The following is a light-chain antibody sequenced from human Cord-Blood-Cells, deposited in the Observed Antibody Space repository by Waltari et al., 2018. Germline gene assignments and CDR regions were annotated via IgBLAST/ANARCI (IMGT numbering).Light chain of an antibody. CDR2: QDS. Sequence: SYELTQPPSVSVSPGQTASITCHGDKVGDKYACWYQQKPGQSPVLVIYQDSKRPSGIHERFSGSNSGNTATLTISGTQAMDEADYYCQAWDSSNVVFGGGTKLTVL. V-gene: IGLV3-1*01. CDR1: KVGDKY. CDR3: QAWDSSNVV. J-gene: IGLJ2*01.